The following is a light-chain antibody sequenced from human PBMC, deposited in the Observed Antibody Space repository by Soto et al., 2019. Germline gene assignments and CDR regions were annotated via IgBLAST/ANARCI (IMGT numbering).Light chain of an antibody. CDR3: CSYAGSYTYV. J-gene: IGLJ1*01. Sequence: QSALTQPRSASGSPGQSVTISCTGTNSDVGGYNYVSWYQQHPGKAPKLMIYDVSKRPSGVPDRFSGSKSGNTASLTISGLQAEDEADYFCCSYAGSYTYVFGTGTKLTVL. V-gene: IGLV2-11*01. CDR1: NSDVGGYNY. CDR2: DVS.